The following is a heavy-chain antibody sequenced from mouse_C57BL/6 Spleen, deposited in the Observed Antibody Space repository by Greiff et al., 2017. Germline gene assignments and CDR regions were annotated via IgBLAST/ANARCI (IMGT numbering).Heavy chain of an antibody. J-gene: IGHJ4*01. D-gene: IGHD2-2*01. CDR2: IYPGNSDT. Sequence: VQLQQSGTVLARPGASVKMSCKTSGYTFTSYWMHWVKQRPGQGLEWIGAIYPGNSDTSYNQKFKGKAKLTAVTSASTAYMELSSLTNEDSAVYYCTREGTMVTTGSMDYWGQGTSVTVSS. V-gene: IGHV1-5*01. CDR1: GYTFTSYW. CDR3: TREGTMVTTGSMDY.